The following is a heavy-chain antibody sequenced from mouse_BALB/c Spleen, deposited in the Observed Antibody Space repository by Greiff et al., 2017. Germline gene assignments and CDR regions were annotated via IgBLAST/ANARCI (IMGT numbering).Heavy chain of an antibody. CDR1: GYSFTGYY. CDR3: ARSTSTMIILYYFDY. J-gene: IGHJ2*01. Sequence: LVKTGASVKISCKASGYSFTGYYMHWVKQSHGKSLEWIGYISCYNGATSYNQKFKGKATFTVDTSSSTAYMQFNSLTSEDSAVYYCARSTSTMIILYYFDYWGQGTTLTVSS. D-gene: IGHD2-4*01. CDR2: ISCYNGAT. V-gene: IGHV1S34*01.